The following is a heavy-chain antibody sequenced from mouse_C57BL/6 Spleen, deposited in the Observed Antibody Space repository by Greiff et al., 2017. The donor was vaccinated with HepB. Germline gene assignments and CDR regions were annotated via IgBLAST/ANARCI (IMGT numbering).Heavy chain of an antibody. CDR3: TTVYYGSSIAY. D-gene: IGHD1-1*01. CDR2: IDPEDGDT. V-gene: IGHV14-1*01. CDR1: GFNIKDYY. Sequence: EVKLMESGAELVRPGASVKLSCTASGFNIKDYYMHWVKQRPEQGLEWIGRIDPEDGDTEYAPKFQGKATMTADTSSNTAYLQLSSLTSEDTAVYYCTTVYYGSSIAYWGQGTLVTVSA. J-gene: IGHJ3*01.